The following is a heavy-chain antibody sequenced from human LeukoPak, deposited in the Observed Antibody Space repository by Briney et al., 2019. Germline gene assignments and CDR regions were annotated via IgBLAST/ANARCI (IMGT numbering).Heavy chain of an antibody. CDR3: ARGGDAGQRLDS. V-gene: IGHV3-30-3*01. CDR2: ISYDGSNK. CDR1: GFTFSSYA. Sequence: GGSLRLSCAASGFTFSSYAMHWVRQAPGKGLEWVAVISYDGSNKYYADSVKGRFTISRDNSKNTLYLQMNSLRAEDTAVYYCARGGDAGQRLDSWGQGTLVTVSS. J-gene: IGHJ4*02. D-gene: IGHD6-25*01.